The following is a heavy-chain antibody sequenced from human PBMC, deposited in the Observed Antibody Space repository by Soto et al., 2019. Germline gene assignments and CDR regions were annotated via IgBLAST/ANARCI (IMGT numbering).Heavy chain of an antibody. CDR3: AREVRSYYVWGFDY. CDR1: GFTFSSYA. Sequence: GGSLRLSCAASGFTFSSYAMHWVRQAPGKGLEWVAVISYDGSNKYYADSVKGRFTISRDNSKNTLYLQMNSLRAEDTAVYYCAREVRSYYVWGFDYWGQGTLVTVSS. J-gene: IGHJ4*02. CDR2: ISYDGSNK. V-gene: IGHV3-30-3*01. D-gene: IGHD1-26*01.